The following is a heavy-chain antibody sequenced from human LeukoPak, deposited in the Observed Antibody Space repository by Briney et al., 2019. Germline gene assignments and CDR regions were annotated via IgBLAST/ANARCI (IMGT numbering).Heavy chain of an antibody. CDR3: ARLRAAPAFFDH. J-gene: IGHJ4*02. V-gene: IGHV1-18*01. D-gene: IGHD6-25*01. CDR1: GYTFTSYG. CDR2: ISAYNGNT. Sequence: GASVKVSCKASGYTFTSYGISWVRQAPGQGLEWMGWISAYNGNTNYAQKIQGRVTMTTDTSTTTAYMELRNLRSDDTAVYFCARLRAAPAFFDHWGQGTLVTVSS.